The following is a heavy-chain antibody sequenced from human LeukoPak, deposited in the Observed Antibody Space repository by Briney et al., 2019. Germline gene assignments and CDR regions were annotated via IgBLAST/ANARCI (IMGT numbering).Heavy chain of an antibody. J-gene: IGHJ3*02. Sequence: SVIYSGGSTYYADSVKGRFTISRDNSKNTLYLQMNSLRAEDTAVYYCAKAELTGDAFDIWGQGTMVTVSS. D-gene: IGHD7-27*01. CDR2: IYSGGST. V-gene: IGHV3-53*01. CDR3: AKAELTGDAFDI.